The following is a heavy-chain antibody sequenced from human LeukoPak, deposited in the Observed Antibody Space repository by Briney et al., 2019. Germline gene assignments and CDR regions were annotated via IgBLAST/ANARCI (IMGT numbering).Heavy chain of an antibody. CDR1: GWSFNDYY. CDR3: ARGQVPAARGYNWFDP. D-gene: IGHD2-2*01. J-gene: IGHJ5*02. CDR2: INARGDT. V-gene: IGHV4-34*01. Sequence: PSETLSLTCAVYGWSFNDYYWNWIRQPPGKGLEWIGEINARGDTNYNPSLKSRVTTSVDTSKKQFSLRLTSMIAADTALYYCARGQVPAARGYNWFDPWGQGTRVTASS.